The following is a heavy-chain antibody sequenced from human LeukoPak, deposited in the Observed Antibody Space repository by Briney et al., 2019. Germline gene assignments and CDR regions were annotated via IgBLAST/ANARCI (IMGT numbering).Heavy chain of an antibody. J-gene: IGHJ4*02. CDR1: GGSISSGTYY. CDR3: ARVVRGYSYGVVDY. Sequence: SETLSLTCTVSGGSISSGTYYWSWIRQPAGKGLEWIGRIYKSGSTNYNPSLKSRVTISVDTSKNQFSLKLSSVTAADTAVYYCARVVRGYSYGVVDYWGQGTLVTVSS. CDR2: IYKSGST. V-gene: IGHV4-61*10. D-gene: IGHD5-18*01.